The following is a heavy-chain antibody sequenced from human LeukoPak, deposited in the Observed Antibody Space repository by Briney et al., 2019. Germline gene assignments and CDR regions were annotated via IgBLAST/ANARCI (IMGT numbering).Heavy chain of an antibody. V-gene: IGHV1-18*01. D-gene: IGHD4-17*01. Sequence: ASVKVSCKASGYTFSYYGINWVRQAPGQGLEWMGWISANNGGTNYAQKFQGRVTMTRDTSTSTVYMELSSLRSEDTAVYYCARSGRLTVTTWDYYYGMDVWGQGTTVTVSS. CDR3: ARSGRLTVTTWDYYYGMDV. CDR1: GYTFSYYG. CDR2: ISANNGGT. J-gene: IGHJ6*02.